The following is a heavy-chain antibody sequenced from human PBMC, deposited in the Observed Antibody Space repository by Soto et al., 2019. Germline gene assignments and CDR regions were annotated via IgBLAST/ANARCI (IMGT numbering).Heavy chain of an antibody. CDR3: ARDPVTAD. J-gene: IGHJ4*02. Sequence: EVHLVESGGGLVQPGGSLRLSCAASGFTLNNYYLSLVRQAPGKGLEWVGNIKGDGSDPHYVDSVKGRFTISRDNAENSIYLQMNSLKAEDTAMYYCARDPVTADWGQGTLVTVSS. CDR2: IKGDGSDP. V-gene: IGHV3-7*03. CDR1: GFTLNNYY.